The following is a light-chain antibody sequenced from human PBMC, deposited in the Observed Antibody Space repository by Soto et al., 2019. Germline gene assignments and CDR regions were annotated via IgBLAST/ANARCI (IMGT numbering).Light chain of an antibody. CDR1: SSDVGFSNY. V-gene: IGLV2-14*01. CDR2: DVS. CDR3: SSYTSSSTAV. J-gene: IGLJ1*01. Sequence: QSALTQPASVSGSPGQSITISCTGTSSDVGFSNYVFWFQQHPGKAPKLMISDVSNRPSGVSNRFSGSTSGNTASLHLSGLQAEDEADYYCSSYTSSSTAVFGTGTKVTVL.